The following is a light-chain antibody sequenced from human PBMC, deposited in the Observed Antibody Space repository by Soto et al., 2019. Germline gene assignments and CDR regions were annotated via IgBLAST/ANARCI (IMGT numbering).Light chain of an antibody. Sequence: AIQLTQSPSSLSAFVGDRVTITCRASQGITSALAWYQQKPGKAPKLLISIASSLESGVPSRFSGSGSGTDFTLPISSLQPEDLATYFCQQFNSYPITFGQGTRLEIK. V-gene: IGKV1-13*02. CDR1: QGITSA. CDR2: IAS. CDR3: QQFNSYPIT. J-gene: IGKJ5*01.